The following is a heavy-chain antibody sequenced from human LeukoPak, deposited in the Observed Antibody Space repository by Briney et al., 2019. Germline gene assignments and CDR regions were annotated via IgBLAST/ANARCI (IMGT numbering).Heavy chain of an antibody. CDR1: GGLISSYY. V-gene: IGHV4-59*08. J-gene: IGHJ4*02. CDR3: ARQDRGTGIAAGLDY. CDR2: ISYSGGT. Sequence: SETLSLTCTVSGGLISSYYWSWIRQPPGKGLEWIGYISYSGGTNYNPSLKSPVTISVDMSKNQFSLRMSSVTAADTAVYYCARQDRGTGIAAGLDYWGQGTLVTVSS. D-gene: IGHD6-13*01.